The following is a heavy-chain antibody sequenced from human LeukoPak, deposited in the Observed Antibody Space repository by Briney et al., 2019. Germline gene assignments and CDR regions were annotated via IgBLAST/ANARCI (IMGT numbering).Heavy chain of an antibody. CDR2: IYYSGST. D-gene: IGHD6-25*01. J-gene: IGHJ2*01. CDR1: GGSISSYY. CDR3: ARQGGGFWYFDL. Sequence: TETLSLTCTVSGGSISSYYWSWIRQPPGKGLEWIGYIYYSGSTNYNPSLKSRVTISVDTSKNQFSLKLSSVTAADTAVYYCARQGGGFWYFDLWGRGTLVTVSS. V-gene: IGHV4-59*08.